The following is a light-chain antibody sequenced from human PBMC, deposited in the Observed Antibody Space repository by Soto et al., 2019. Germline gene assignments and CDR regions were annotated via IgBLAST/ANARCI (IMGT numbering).Light chain of an antibody. Sequence: DIQLTQSPSFLSASVGDRVTISCRASQGISDYLAWYQQKPGKAPKLLLYGASTLQSGVPSRFSASASGTECTLTISCRQPEDFATYFCQQFNAYPRTFGGGTKLESK. J-gene: IGKJ4*01. CDR2: GAS. CDR1: QGISDY. CDR3: QQFNAYPRT. V-gene: IGKV1-9*01.